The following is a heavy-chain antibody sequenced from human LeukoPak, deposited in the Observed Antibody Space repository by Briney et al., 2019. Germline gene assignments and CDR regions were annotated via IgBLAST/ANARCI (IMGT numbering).Heavy chain of an antibody. V-gene: IGHV3-66*01. CDR1: GFTVSSNY. J-gene: IGHJ6*02. CDR2: IYSGGIT. Sequence: GGSLRLSCAASGFTVSSNYMSWVRQAPGKGLEWVSVIYSGGITYYADSVKGRFTISRDNSKNTRYLQMNSLRAEDTAVYYCARDRQQLLLGMDVWGQGTTVTVSS. D-gene: IGHD6-6*01. CDR3: ARDRQQLLLGMDV.